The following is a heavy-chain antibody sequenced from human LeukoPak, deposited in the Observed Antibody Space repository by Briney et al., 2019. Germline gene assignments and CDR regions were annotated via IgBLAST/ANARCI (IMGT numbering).Heavy chain of an antibody. J-gene: IGHJ3*02. CDR2: IYTSGST. CDR1: GGSISSYY. CDR3: ARVGYSSGWYDAFDI. V-gene: IGHV4-4*07. D-gene: IGHD6-19*01. Sequence: SETLSLTCTVSGGSISSYYWSWIRQPAGKGLEWIGRIYTSGSTNYNPSLKSRVTMSVDTSKNQFSLKLSSVTAAGTAVYYCARVGYSSGWYDAFDIWGQGTMVTVSS.